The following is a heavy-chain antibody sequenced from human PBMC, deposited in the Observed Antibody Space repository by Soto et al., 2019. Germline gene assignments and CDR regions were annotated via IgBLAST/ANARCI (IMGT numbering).Heavy chain of an antibody. V-gene: IGHV4-34*02. Sequence: QVALQQWGAGLLKPAQTLSLTCGVHGGSFNDYFWTWIRLTPGKGLEWIGEVHHTGTSYYNPSLRSRLTVSVDTSKSQFSLTLTSVTATDTGTYYCARRKDSSRYFYGLDVWGQGTTVVVS. CDR1: GGSFNDYF. CDR3: ARRKDSSRYFYGLDV. CDR2: VHHTGTS. D-gene: IGHD4-4*01. J-gene: IGHJ6*02.